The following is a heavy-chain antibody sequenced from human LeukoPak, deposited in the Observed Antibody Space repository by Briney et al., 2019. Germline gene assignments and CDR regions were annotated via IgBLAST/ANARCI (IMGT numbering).Heavy chain of an antibody. CDR1: GGSFSGYY. V-gene: IGHV4-34*01. D-gene: IGHD3-16*01. CDR3: ARGILGSYYFDL. J-gene: IGHJ2*01. CDR2: IHYRGST. Sequence: SETLSLTCAVSGGSFSGYYWSWIRQPPGKGLEWIAEIHYRGSTSYKPSLRSRVTISGDTFKNQFSLKVTSVTAADTAVYYCARGILGSYYFDLWGRGTLVTVSS.